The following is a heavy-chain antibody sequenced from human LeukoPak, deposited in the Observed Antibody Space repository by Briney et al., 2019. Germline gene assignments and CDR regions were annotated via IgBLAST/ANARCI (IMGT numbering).Heavy chain of an antibody. CDR3: ARDKGTTVTFDY. Sequence: GGYLRLSCAASGFTFSSYAMHWVRQAPGKGLEWVAVISYDGSNKYYADSVKGRFTISRDNSKNTLYLQMNSLRAEDTAVYYCARDKGTTVTFDYWGQGTLVTVSS. J-gene: IGHJ4*02. CDR2: ISYDGSNK. V-gene: IGHV3-30-3*01. D-gene: IGHD4-17*01. CDR1: GFTFSSYA.